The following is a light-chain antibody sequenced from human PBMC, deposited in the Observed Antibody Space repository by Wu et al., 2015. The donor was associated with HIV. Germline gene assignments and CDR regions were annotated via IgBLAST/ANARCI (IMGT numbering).Light chain of an antibody. J-gene: IGKJ5*01. CDR2: GAS. Sequence: DSVLTQSPGTLSLSPGERATLSCRASQSVNYNNLAWYQHKPGQAPRLLIYGASLRATGIPDKFSGSGSGTDFTLTISRLEPEGFAVYYCQQYDSSPSTFGQGTRLEIK. CDR1: QSVNYNN. CDR3: QQYDSSPST. V-gene: IGKV3-20*01.